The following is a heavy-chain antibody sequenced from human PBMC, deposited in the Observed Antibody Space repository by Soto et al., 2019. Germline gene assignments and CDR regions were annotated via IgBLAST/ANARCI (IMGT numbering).Heavy chain of an antibody. V-gene: IGHV4-4*02. D-gene: IGHD4-17*01. J-gene: IGHJ3*02. CDR1: SGSISSSNW. CDR2: IYHSGST. Sequence: PSETLSLTCAVSSGSISSSNWWSWVRQPPGKGLEWIGEIYHSGSTNYNPSLKSRVTISVDKSKNQFSLKLSSVTAADTAVYYWGRDLGFYGDYFYVVFDMWGKGKRVT. CDR3: GRDLGFYGDYFYVVFDM.